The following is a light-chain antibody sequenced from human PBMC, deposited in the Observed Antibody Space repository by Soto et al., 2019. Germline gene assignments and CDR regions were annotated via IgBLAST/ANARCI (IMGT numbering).Light chain of an antibody. CDR1: SSDVGSYNL. Sequence: QSALTQPASVSGSPGQSITISCTGTSSDVGSYNLVSWYQQHPGKAPKLMIYEGSKRPSGVSNRFSGYKSGNTASLTISGLQAEDEADYYCCSYAGSGGYVFGTGTKVTVL. J-gene: IGLJ1*01. CDR2: EGS. V-gene: IGLV2-23*01. CDR3: CSYAGSGGYV.